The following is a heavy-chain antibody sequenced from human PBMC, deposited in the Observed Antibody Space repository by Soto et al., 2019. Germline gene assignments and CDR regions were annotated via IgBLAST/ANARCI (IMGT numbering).Heavy chain of an antibody. Sequence: KGLEWVSAISGSGGSTYYADSVKGRFTISRDNSKNTLYLQMNSLRAEDTAVYYCAKDPGVWSGYYYYYYYGMDVWGQGTTVTVSS. CDR3: AKDPGVWSGYYYYYYYGMDV. J-gene: IGHJ6*02. V-gene: IGHV3-23*01. D-gene: IGHD3-3*01. CDR2: ISGSGGST.